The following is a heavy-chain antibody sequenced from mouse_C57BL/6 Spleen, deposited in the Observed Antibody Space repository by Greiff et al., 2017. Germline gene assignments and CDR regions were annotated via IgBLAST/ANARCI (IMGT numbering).Heavy chain of an antibody. CDR3: ARDGPFAY. CDR1: GYTFTSYW. CDR2: IDPSDSYT. Sequence: QVQLQQPGAELVMPGASVKLSCKASGYTFTSYWMHWVKQRPGQGLEWIGEIDPSDSYTNYNQKFKGKSTLTVDKSSSTAYMQLSSLTSEDSAVYYCARDGPFAYWGQGTLGTVSA. V-gene: IGHV1-69*01. J-gene: IGHJ3*01. D-gene: IGHD2-3*01.